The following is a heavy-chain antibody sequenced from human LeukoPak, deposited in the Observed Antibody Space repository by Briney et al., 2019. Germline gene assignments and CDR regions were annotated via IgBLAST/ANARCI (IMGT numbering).Heavy chain of an antibody. CDR1: GGSISSGSYY. V-gene: IGHV4-61*02. J-gene: IGHJ4*02. Sequence: SQTLSLTWTVSGGSISSGSYYWSWIRQPAGKGLEWIGRIYTSGRTNYNPSLKSRGTIPVDTSKNQFSLKLSSVTAADTAVYYCARGYYDSSGYYHEGYWGQGTLVTVSS. CDR2: IYTSGRT. CDR3: ARGYYDSSGYYHEGY. D-gene: IGHD3-22*01.